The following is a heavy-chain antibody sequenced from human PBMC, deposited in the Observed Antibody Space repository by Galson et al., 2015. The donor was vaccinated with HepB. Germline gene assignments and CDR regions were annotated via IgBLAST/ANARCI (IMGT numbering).Heavy chain of an antibody. D-gene: IGHD6-25*01. CDR3: AREAGQRARLYWYFDL. CDR1: GFTFSSYW. Sequence: SLRLSCAASGFTFSSYWMSWVRQAPGKGLEWVANIKQDGSEKYYVDSVKGRFTISRDNAKNSLYLQMNSLRAEDTAVYYCAREAGQRARLYWYFDLWGRGTLVTVSS. J-gene: IGHJ2*01. CDR2: IKQDGSEK. V-gene: IGHV3-7*03.